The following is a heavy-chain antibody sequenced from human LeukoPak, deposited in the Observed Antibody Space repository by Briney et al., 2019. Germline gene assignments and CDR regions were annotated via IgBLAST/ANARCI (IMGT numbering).Heavy chain of an antibody. D-gene: IGHD4-17*01. V-gene: IGHV4-39*07. J-gene: IGHJ4*02. CDR2: IYYSGST. Sequence: SETLSLTCAVSGGSISSSGYYWDWIRQPPGKGLEWIGSIYYSGSTYYNPSLKSRVTISVDTSKNQFSLKLSSVTAADTAVYYCAREDGDSSGYFDYWGQGTLVTVSS. CDR1: GGSISSSGYY. CDR3: AREDGDSSGYFDY.